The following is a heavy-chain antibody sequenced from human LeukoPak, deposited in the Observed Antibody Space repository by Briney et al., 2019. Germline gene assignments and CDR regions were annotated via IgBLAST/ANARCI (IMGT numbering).Heavy chain of an antibody. J-gene: IGHJ4*01. D-gene: IGHD5-18*01. CDR3: AKDGYRYGYLTFDY. V-gene: IGHV3-23*01. CDR2: ISGSGDST. Sequence: GGALRLSCAVSGFTFSSYAMSWVRQAPGKGLEWVSGISGSGDSTHYADSVKGRFTISRDNSKNTLYLQVNSLRAEDTAVYYCAKDGYRYGYLTFDYWGHGALVTVSS. CDR1: GFTFSSYA.